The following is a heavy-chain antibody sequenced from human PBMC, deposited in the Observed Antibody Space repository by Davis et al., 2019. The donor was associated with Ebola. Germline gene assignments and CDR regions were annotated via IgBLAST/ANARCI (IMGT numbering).Heavy chain of an antibody. D-gene: IGHD5-18*01. CDR3: ARAGYSYGYGGGGMDV. Sequence: PSETLSLTCAVYGGSFSSYYWSWIRQPAGKGLEWIGYIYHSGSTYYNPSLKSRVTISVDRSKNQFSLKLSSVTAADTAVYYCARAGYSYGYGGGGMDVWGQGTTVTVSS. V-gene: IGHV4-34*01. J-gene: IGHJ6*02. CDR2: IYHSGST. CDR1: GGSFSSYY.